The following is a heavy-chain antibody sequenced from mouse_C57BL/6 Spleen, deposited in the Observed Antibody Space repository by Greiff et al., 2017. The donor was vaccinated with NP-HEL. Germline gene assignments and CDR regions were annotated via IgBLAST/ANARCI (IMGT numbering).Heavy chain of an antibody. Sequence: VQLQQSGAELVMPGASVKLSCKASGYTFTSYWMHWVKQRPGQGLEWIGEIDPSDSYTNYNEKFKGKSTLTVDKSSSTAYMQLSSLTSEDSAVYYYARTCAYYFDYWGKGTTLTVSS. CDR1: GYTFTSYW. CDR3: ARTCAYYFDY. V-gene: IGHV1-69*01. J-gene: IGHJ2*01. CDR2: IDPSDSYT.